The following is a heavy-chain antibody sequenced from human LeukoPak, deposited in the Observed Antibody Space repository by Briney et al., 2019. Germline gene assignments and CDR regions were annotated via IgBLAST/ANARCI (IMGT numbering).Heavy chain of an antibody. CDR3: TTSSGYLNY. CDR1: GFTFSSYS. CDR2: MTGTSDII. Sequence: GGSLRLSCAASGFTFSSYSMNWVRQAPGKGLEWVSYMTGTSDIIKYADSVKGRFTVSRDNAKNSLYLQMNSLRAEDTAVYYCTTSSGYLNYWGQGTLVTVSS. V-gene: IGHV3-48*01. D-gene: IGHD3-22*01. J-gene: IGHJ4*02.